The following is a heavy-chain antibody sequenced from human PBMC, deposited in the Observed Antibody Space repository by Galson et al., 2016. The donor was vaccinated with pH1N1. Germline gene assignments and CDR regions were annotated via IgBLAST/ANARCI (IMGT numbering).Heavy chain of an antibody. CDR3: ARMGGSGGMGFYFDY. CDR1: GYSISSGYY. J-gene: IGHJ4*02. V-gene: IGHV4-38-2*01. Sequence: SETLSLTCAVSGYSISSGYYWGWIWQPPGKGLEWIGSIYHSGSTYYNPSLKSRVTISVDTSKNHFSLKLSSVTAADTAVYYCARMGGSGGMGFYFDYWGQGTLVTVSS. D-gene: IGHD3-16*01. CDR2: IYHSGST.